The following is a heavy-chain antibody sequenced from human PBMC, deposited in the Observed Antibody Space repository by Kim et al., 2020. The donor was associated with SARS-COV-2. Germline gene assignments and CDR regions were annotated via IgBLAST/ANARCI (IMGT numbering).Heavy chain of an antibody. D-gene: IGHD3-10*01. Sequence: SETLSLTCAVSGDSLSGYYWSWIRQPPGKGPEWIGEINHSGSADYNPSLKGRVTISVDASKKQLSLHVTSVTAADTAIYYCASRLPRGVKGGFDSWSQGTLVTVSP. V-gene: IGHV4-34*01. J-gene: IGHJ4*02. CDR3: ASRLPRGVKGGFDS. CDR1: GDSLSGYY. CDR2: INHSGSA.